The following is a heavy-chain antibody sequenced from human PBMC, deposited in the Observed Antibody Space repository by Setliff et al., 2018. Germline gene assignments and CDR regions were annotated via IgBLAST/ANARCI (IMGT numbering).Heavy chain of an antibody. CDR1: GYTFSRYG. CDR3: AREGVDTRSSTDYRYYMDV. CDR2: ISAYNGNT. V-gene: IGHV1-18*01. Sequence: GASVKVSCKASGYTFSRYGISWVRQAPGQGLEWVGWISAYNGNTNYAQKLQGRVTMTTDTSTSTAYMELRSLRSDDTAVYYCAREGVDTRSSTDYRYYMDVWGKGTTVTVSS. D-gene: IGHD5-18*01. J-gene: IGHJ6*03.